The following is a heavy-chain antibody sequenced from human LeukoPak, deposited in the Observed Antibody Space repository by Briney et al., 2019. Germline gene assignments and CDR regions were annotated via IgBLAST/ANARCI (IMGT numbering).Heavy chain of an antibody. Sequence: SETLSLTCAVYGGSFSGYYWSWIRQPPGKGLEWIGEINHSGSTNYNPSLKSRVTISVDTSKNQFSLKLSSVTAADTAVYYCARGWGYCSSTSCYSIGYWGQGTLVTVSS. CDR2: INHSGST. V-gene: IGHV4-34*01. CDR3: ARGWGYCSSTSCYSIGY. D-gene: IGHD2-2*01. J-gene: IGHJ4*02. CDR1: GGSFSGYY.